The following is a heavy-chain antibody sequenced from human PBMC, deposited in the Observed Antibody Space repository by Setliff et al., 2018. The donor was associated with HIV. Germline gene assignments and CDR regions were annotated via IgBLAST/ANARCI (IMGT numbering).Heavy chain of an antibody. CDR3: ARHDCGGDCSINWFDP. D-gene: IGHD2-21*02. J-gene: IGHJ5*02. CDR2: FHHSGST. Sequence: SETLSLTCSVSGYSINTAYYWGWIRQSPGKGLEWIGGFHHSGSTHYNPSLKSRVTLSLDTSKNQFSLELTSVTAADTAVYYCARHDCGGDCSINWFDPWGQGTLVTVSS. V-gene: IGHV4-38-2*01. CDR1: GYSINTAYY.